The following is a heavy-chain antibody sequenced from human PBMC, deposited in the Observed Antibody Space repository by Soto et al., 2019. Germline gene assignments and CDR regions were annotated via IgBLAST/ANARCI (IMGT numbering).Heavy chain of an antibody. J-gene: IGHJ4*02. CDR1: GFTFSDYY. CDR3: ARASDFWSASFAY. CDR2: ISTSSSYT. V-gene: IGHV3-11*06. Sequence: QVQLVESGGGLVKPGGSLRLSCAASGFTFSDYYMSWIRQAPGKGLQWISYISTSSSYTNYAASVQGRFTISRDNAKSSLSLQMHSLRAEDTAVYFCARASDFWSASFAYWGQGALVTVTS. D-gene: IGHD3-3*01.